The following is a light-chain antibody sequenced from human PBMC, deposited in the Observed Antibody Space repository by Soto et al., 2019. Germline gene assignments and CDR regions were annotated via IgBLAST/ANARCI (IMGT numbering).Light chain of an antibody. CDR2: DAS. Sequence: EAVMTQSPATLSVSPGERPTLSCRASQSVSSNLAWYQQKPGQAPRLLIYDASTWATGIPSRFSGSGSGTEFTLTISSLQSEDFAVYYCQQYNTRPLTFGPGTKVDIK. CDR3: QQYNTRPLT. CDR1: QSVSSN. V-gene: IGKV3-15*01. J-gene: IGKJ3*01.